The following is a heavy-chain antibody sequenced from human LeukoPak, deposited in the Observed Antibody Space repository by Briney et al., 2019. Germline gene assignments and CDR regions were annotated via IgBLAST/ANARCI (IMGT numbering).Heavy chain of an antibody. D-gene: IGHD1-1*01. CDR2: INHSGST. J-gene: IGHJ6*02. V-gene: IGHV4-34*01. CDR1: GGSFSGYY. CDR3: ARGTTGTTATPPYYYYYGMDV. Sequence: SETLSLTCAVYGGSFSGYYWSWIRQPPGKGLEWIGEINHSGSTNYNPSLKSRVTISVDTSKNQFSLELSSVTAADTAVYYCARGTTGTTATPPYYYYYGMDVWGQGTTVTVSS.